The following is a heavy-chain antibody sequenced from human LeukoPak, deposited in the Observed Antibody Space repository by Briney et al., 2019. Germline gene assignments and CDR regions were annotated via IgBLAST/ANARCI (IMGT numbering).Heavy chain of an antibody. V-gene: IGHV4-61*02. J-gene: IGHJ4*02. CDR1: GGSISSGSYY. D-gene: IGHD3-10*01. CDR2: IYTSGST. CDR3: ARGPRGEYYFDY. Sequence: SQTLSLTCTVSGGSISSGSYYWSWIRQPAGKGLEWIGRIYTSGSTNYNPSLKSRVTIAVDTSKNQFSLKLSSVTAADTAVYYCARGPRGEYYFDYWGQGTLVTVSS.